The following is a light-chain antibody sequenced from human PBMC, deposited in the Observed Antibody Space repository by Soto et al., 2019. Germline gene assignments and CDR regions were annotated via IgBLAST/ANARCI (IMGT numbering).Light chain of an antibody. CDR2: QAS. V-gene: IGKV1-5*03. CDR1: QSISNW. Sequence: DIQMTQSPSTLSASVGDRVTITCRASQSISNWLAWYQQRPGKAPKLLIYQASRLEGGVPSRFSGSGSGTEFTLTISSLQPDDFATYYCQQYNTYSRTFGQGTKVEIK. CDR3: QQYNTYSRT. J-gene: IGKJ1*01.